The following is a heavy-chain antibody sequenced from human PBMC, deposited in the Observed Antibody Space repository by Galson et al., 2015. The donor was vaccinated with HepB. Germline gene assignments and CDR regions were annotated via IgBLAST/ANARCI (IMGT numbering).Heavy chain of an antibody. V-gene: IGHV1-3*01. CDR1: GYTFTSYA. D-gene: IGHD3-10*01. CDR3: ASPSGSHDAFDI. CDR2: INAGNGNT. Sequence: KVSCKASGYTFTSYAMHWVRQAPGQRLEWMGWINAGNGNTKYSQKFQGRVTITRDTSASTAYMELGSLRSEDTAMYYCASPSGSHDAFDIWGQGTMVTVSS. J-gene: IGHJ3*02.